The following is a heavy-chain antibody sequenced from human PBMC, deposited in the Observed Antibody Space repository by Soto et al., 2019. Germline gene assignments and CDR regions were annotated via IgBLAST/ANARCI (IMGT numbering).Heavy chain of an antibody. CDR1: GYTFSSYA. CDR2: INGGNGQT. CDR3: ARDPYYYDSSGNFSGYFHH. Sequence: SVKVSCSASGYTFSSYALHWVRQAPVQRLEWMGWINGGNGQTKYSQKFQGRVTFTRDTSASTAYLDLSSLRSEDTAVYYCARDPYYYDSSGNFSGYFHHWGQGTQVTVSS. J-gene: IGHJ1*01. V-gene: IGHV1-3*01. D-gene: IGHD3-22*01.